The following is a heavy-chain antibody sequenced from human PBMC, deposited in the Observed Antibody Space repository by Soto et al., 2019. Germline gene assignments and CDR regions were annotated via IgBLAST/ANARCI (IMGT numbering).Heavy chain of an antibody. CDR2: IIPIFETA. D-gene: IGHD6-19*01. V-gene: IGHV1-69*13. CDR3: ATKGVSGWFFDY. Sequence: APVKVSCKASGGTFKSFTFTWGRQAPGQGLEWMGGIIPIFETANYAQKFQDRVTITADESTSTVYMELSSLRSADTAVYYCATKGVSGWFFDYWGQGTVVTVSS. CDR1: GGTFKSFT. J-gene: IGHJ4*02.